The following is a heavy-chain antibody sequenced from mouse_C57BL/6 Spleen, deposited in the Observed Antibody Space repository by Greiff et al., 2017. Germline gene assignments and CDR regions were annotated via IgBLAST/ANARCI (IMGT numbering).Heavy chain of an antibody. V-gene: IGHV1-55*01. CDR1: GYTFTSYW. CDR3: ARGGGYYYGSSSAWFAY. Sequence: QVQLQQSGAELVKPGASVKMSCKASGYTFTSYWITWVKQRPGQGLEWIGDIYPGSGSTNYNEKFKSKATLTVDPSSSTAYMQLSSLTSEDSAFYYCARGGGYYYGSSSAWFAYWGQGTLVTVSA. D-gene: IGHD1-1*01. J-gene: IGHJ3*01. CDR2: IYPGSGST.